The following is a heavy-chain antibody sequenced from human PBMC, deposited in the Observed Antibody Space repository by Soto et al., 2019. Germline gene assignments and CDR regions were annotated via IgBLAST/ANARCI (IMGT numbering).Heavy chain of an antibody. Sequence: QVQLVQSGAEVKKPGSSVKVSCKASGGTLSTYGISWVRQAPGQGLEWMGGIIHMFGTASYAPRFQGRVIITAAEFTSTAFMELSRLRSEDKAVEYCERNVLEYSDSRVYYGAWFDTCGQGTLVTVSA. CDR3: ERNVLEYSDSRVYYGAWFDT. CDR2: IIHMFGTA. J-gene: IGHJ5*02. V-gene: IGHV1-69*01. D-gene: IGHD3-22*01. CDR1: GGTLSTYG.